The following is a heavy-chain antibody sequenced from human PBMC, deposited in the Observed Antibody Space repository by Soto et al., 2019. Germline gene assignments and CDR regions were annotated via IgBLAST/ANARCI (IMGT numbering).Heavy chain of an antibody. CDR2: INTDGGTT. V-gene: IGHV3-74*01. Sequence: EVQLEESGGDLVQPGGSLRLSCAASGFTFSSYWMHWVRQAPGKGLVWVSRINTDGGTTTYAESVKGRFTISRDNARNTLYLQKNRLRPEDTALYYCVRVGSGTYSWRDPWGQGTLVTVSS. CDR1: GFTFSSYW. D-gene: IGHD1-26*01. J-gene: IGHJ5*02. CDR3: VRVGSGTYSWRDP.